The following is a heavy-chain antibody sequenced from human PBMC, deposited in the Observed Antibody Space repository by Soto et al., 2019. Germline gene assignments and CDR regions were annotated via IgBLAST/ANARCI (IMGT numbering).Heavy chain of an antibody. V-gene: IGHV3-21*01. CDR3: AREKIVGPSNDAFDI. D-gene: IGHD3-22*01. CDR1: GFTFSSYS. CDR2: ISSSSSYI. Sequence: GSLRLSCAASGFTFSSYSMNWVRQAPGKGLEWVSSISSSSSYIYYADSVKGRFTISRDNAKNSLYLQMNSLRAEDTAVYYCAREKIVGPSNDAFDIWGQGTMVTVSS. J-gene: IGHJ3*02.